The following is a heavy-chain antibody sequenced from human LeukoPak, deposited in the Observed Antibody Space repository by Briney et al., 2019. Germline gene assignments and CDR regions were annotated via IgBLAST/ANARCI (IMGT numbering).Heavy chain of an antibody. CDR2: ISGSGGST. J-gene: IGHJ4*02. CDR1: GFTFGTYA. CDR3: AKGGSQYSSSWFSTFDY. V-gene: IGHV3-23*01. Sequence: GGSLRLSCAAPGFTFGTYAMSWVRQAPGKGLEWVSAISGSGGSTYYADSVKGRFTISRDNSKNALYLQINSLRAEDTAVYYCAKGGSQYSSSWFSTFDYWGQGTLVTVSS. D-gene: IGHD6-13*01.